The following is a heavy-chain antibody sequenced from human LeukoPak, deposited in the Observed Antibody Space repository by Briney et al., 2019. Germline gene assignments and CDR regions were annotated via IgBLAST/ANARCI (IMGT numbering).Heavy chain of an antibody. CDR3: ATSAAVRLFDY. CDR2: IYSGGST. CDR1: GFTVSSNY. J-gene: IGHJ4*02. Sequence: PGGSLRLSCEGSGFTVSSNYMRLVGQAPGKGLEWVSVIYSGGSTYYAGSVKGRFTISKDTSKNTLYLQMNSLRAEDTAVYYCATSAAVRLFDYWGQGALVTVSS. D-gene: IGHD2-2*01. V-gene: IGHV3-53*01.